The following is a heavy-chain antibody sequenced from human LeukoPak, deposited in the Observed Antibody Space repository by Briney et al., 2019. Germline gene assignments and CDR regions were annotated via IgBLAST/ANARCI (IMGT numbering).Heavy chain of an antibody. V-gene: IGHV4-30-2*06. CDR1: GGPISSDSYS. Sequence: SDTLSLTCALSGGPISSDSYSWTWIRQSPTKGLEWIGYVYHSGSPYYHPSFESRVTMSADRSKNQFSLKLSSVTAADTAVYYCARVYYDVLTGYLGGMDVWGKGTTVTVSS. CDR3: ARVYYDVLTGYLGGMDV. CDR2: VYHSGSP. D-gene: IGHD3-9*01. J-gene: IGHJ6*04.